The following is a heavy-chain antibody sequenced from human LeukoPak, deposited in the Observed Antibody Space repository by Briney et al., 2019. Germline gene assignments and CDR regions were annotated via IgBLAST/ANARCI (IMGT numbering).Heavy chain of an antibody. V-gene: IGHV1-46*01. J-gene: IGHJ4*02. CDR2: INPSGGST. D-gene: IGHD3-10*01. CDR1: GYTFTCYY. Sequence: ASVKVSCKASGYTFTCYYMHWVRQAPGQGLEWMGIINPSGGSTSYAQKFQGRVTMTRDTSTSTVYMELSSLRSEDTAVYYCAREMVRGVIFQFWGQGTLVTVSS. CDR3: AREMVRGVIFQF.